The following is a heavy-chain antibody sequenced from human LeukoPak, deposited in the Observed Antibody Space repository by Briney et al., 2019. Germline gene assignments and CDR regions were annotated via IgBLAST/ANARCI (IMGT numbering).Heavy chain of an antibody. Sequence: GGSLRLSCAASGFTFSSYAMSSVRQAPGKGLEWVSAISGSGGSTYYADSVKGRFTISRDNSKNTLYLQMNSLRAEDTAVYYCAKEEGDILTGPYNLFDPWGQGTLVIVSS. CDR3: AKEEGDILTGPYNLFDP. CDR2: ISGSGGST. V-gene: IGHV3-23*01. D-gene: IGHD3-9*01. J-gene: IGHJ5*02. CDR1: GFTFSSYA.